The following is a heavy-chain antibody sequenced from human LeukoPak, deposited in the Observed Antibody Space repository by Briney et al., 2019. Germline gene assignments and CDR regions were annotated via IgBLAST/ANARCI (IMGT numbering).Heavy chain of an antibody. V-gene: IGHV3-30*18. CDR1: GFTFRTTG. D-gene: IGHD1-26*01. J-gene: IGHJ4*02. CDR2: MSSDGINT. Sequence: GGSLRLSCATSGFTFRTTGVHWVRQGPGKGLEWVALMSSDGINTYYADSVKGRFTVSRGSSRDTLYLQMNSVRPDDTAVYYCAKDHSDSGRAFEYWGRGTLVTVSS. CDR3: AKDHSDSGRAFEY.